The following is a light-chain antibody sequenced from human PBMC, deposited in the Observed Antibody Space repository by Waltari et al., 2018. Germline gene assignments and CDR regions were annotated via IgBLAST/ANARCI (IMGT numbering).Light chain of an antibody. CDR1: QGISSY. V-gene: IGKV1-9*01. CDR3: QQRVT. Sequence: DIQLTQSPSFLSASVGDRVTITCRAGQGISSYLAWYQQKPGKAPKLLIYSTSTLQSGVPSRFSGSGSGTEFTLTIGGLHPEDFATYYCQQRVTFGGGTKVEMK. CDR2: STS. J-gene: IGKJ4*01.